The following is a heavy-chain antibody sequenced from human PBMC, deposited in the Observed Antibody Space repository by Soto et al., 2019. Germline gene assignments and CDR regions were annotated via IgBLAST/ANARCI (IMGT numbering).Heavy chain of an antibody. Sequence: QVQLVQSGAEVKKPGASVKVSCKASGYTFTGYYMHWVRQAPGQGLEWMGWINPNSGGTNYAQKFQGWVTMTRDTSISTAHMGLGRLRSDGTGGYYRARTGAAGGSGFYQPYYGMEVWGQGTTVTVSS. V-gene: IGHV1-2*04. J-gene: IGHJ6*02. D-gene: IGHD6-13*01. CDR2: INPNSGGT. CDR3: ARTGAAGGSGFYQPYYGMEV. CDR1: GYTFTGYY.